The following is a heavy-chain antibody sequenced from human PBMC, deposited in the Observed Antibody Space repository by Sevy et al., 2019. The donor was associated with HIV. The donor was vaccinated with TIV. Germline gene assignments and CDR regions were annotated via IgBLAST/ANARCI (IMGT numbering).Heavy chain of an antibody. CDR3: AKGDEPAADYADYVPNAFDI. V-gene: IGHV3-23*01. CDR2: ISGPGALT. Sequence: GGSLRLSCAVSGFTFRSYAMSWVRQAPGNGLEWVSSISGPGALTYYAESVKGRFTISRDNSKNTLFLQMNSLRAEDTALYYCAKGDEPAADYADYVPNAFDISGQGTLVTVSS. J-gene: IGHJ3*02. CDR1: GFTFRSYA. D-gene: IGHD4-17*01.